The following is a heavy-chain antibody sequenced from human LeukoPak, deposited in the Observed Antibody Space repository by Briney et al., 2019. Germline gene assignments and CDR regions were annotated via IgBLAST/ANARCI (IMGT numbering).Heavy chain of an antibody. CDR1: GFTFSSYT. Sequence: GGSLRLSCAASGFTFSSYTMSWIRQAPGKGLEWVSYISSSGSNIYYADSVKGRFTISRDNAKNSLYLQVDSLRAEDTAVYYCARDIYGSGPPVGDAIDYWGQGTLVTVSS. CDR2: ISSSGSNI. V-gene: IGHV3-48*04. D-gene: IGHD3-10*01. CDR3: ARDIYGSGPPVGDAIDY. J-gene: IGHJ4*02.